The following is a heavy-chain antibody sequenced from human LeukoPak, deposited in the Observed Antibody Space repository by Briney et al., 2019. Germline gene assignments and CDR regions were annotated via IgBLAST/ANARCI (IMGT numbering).Heavy chain of an antibody. CDR2: IYYSGST. J-gene: IGHJ4*02. CDR1: GGSISTYY. CDR3: AKAVSSGTYLGDY. D-gene: IGHD1-26*01. Sequence: PSETLSLTCTVSGGSISTYYWTWIRQPPGKGLEWIGYIYYSGSTNYNPSLKSRVTISVDTSKNQFSLKLTSLTAADTAVYYCAKAVSSGTYLGDYWGQGTLVTVSS. V-gene: IGHV4-59*01.